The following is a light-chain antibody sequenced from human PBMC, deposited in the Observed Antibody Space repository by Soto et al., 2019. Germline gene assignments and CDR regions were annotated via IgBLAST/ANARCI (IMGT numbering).Light chain of an antibody. J-gene: IGLJ2*01. V-gene: IGLV2-23*01. CDR1: SSDVGSYNL. Sequence: QSVLTQPASVSGSPGQWITISCTGTSSDVGSYNLVSWYQQHPGKAPKLMIYEGSKRPSGVSNRFSGSKSGNTASLTISGLQAEDEADYYCCSYAGSSPVFGGGTKITVL. CDR3: CSYAGSSPV. CDR2: EGS.